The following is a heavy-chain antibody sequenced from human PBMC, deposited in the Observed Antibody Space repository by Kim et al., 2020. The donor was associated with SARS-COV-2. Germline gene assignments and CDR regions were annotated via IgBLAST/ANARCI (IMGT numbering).Heavy chain of an antibody. J-gene: IGHJ2*01. CDR3: ARALRGSSSWYDWYFDL. CDR2: ISYDGSNK. V-gene: IGHV3-30*04. CDR1: GFTFSSYA. Sequence: GGSLRLSCAASGFTFSSYAMHWVRQAPGKGLEWVAVISYDGSNKYYADSVKGRFTISRDNSKNTLYLQMNSLRAEDTAVYYCARALRGSSSWYDWYFDLWGRSTLVTVSS. D-gene: IGHD6-13*01.